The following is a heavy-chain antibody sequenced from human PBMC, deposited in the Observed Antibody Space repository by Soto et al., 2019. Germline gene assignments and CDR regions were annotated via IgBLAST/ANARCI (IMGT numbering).Heavy chain of an antibody. D-gene: IGHD3-10*01. CDR1: GYTFTGYY. CDR2: INPNSGGT. Sequence: ASVKVSCKASGYTFTGYYMHWVRQAPGQGLEWMGWINPNSGGTNYAQKFQGWVTMTRDTSISTAYMELSRLRSDDTAVYYCARTLLTYDQKDYGMDVWGQGTTVTVSS. V-gene: IGHV1-2*04. CDR3: ARTLLTYDQKDYGMDV. J-gene: IGHJ6*02.